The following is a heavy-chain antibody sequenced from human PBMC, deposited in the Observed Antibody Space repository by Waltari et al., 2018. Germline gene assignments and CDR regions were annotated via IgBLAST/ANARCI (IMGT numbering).Heavy chain of an antibody. D-gene: IGHD1-26*01. Sequence: EVQLVESGGGLVQPGGSLRLSCAASGFTFSGYWMHWVRQASGKGLVWVSRIKGDGSYITYADSVKGRFTISRDNAKNTLFLQMNSLRVEDTAVYYCVRVRVGGDEVVADYWGQGTLVTVSS. J-gene: IGHJ4*02. V-gene: IGHV3-74*01. CDR2: IKGDGSYI. CDR1: GFTFSGYW. CDR3: VRVRVGGDEVVADY.